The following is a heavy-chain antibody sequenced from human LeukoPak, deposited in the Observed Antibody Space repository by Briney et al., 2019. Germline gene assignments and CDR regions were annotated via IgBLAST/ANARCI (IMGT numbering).Heavy chain of an antibody. CDR2: INHSGST. Sequence: SETLSLTCAVYGGSFSGYYWSWIRQPPGKGLEWIGEINHSGSTNYNPSLKSRVTISVDTSKNQFSLKLSSVTAADTAVYYCARQRSYYCSGGSCYPYHFDYWGQGTLVTVSS. V-gene: IGHV4-34*01. CDR3: ARQRSYYCSGGSCYPYHFDY. CDR1: GGSFSGYY. D-gene: IGHD2-15*01. J-gene: IGHJ4*02.